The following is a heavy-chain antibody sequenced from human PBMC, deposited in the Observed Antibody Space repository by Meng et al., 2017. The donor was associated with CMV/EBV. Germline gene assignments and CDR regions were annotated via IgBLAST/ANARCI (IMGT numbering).Heavy chain of an antibody. Sequence: QVHVGGSGGGVVQPGVSLRLSWAASEFAFSSYGMHWVRQAPGKGLEWVAFIRYDGSNKYYADSVKGRFTISRDNSKNTLYLQMNSLRAEDTAVYYCAKFGQLELRIYWGQGTLVTVSS. CDR1: EFAFSSYG. CDR3: AKFGQLELRIY. CDR2: IRYDGSNK. V-gene: IGHV3-30*02. J-gene: IGHJ4*02. D-gene: IGHD1-7*01.